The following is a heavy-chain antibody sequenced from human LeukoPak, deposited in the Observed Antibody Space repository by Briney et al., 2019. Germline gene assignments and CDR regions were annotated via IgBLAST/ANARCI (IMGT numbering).Heavy chain of an antibody. Sequence: GGSLRLSCAASGFTFSSYAMSWVRQAPGKGLEWVSAISGSGGSTYYADSVKGRFTISRDNSKNTLYLQMNSLRAEDTAVYYCAKGLYYDFWSGSINPFDYWGQGTLVTVSS. CDR1: GFTFSSYA. V-gene: IGHV3-23*01. CDR2: ISGSGGST. D-gene: IGHD3-3*01. CDR3: AKGLYYDFWSGSINPFDY. J-gene: IGHJ4*02.